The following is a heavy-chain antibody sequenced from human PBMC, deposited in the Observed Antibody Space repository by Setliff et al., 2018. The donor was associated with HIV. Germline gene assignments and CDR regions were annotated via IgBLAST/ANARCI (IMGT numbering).Heavy chain of an antibody. CDR2: VRFDGDYE. J-gene: IGHJ5*02. D-gene: IGHD2-2*02. CDR3: AKSYTRAWYEGWFDP. Sequence: PGGSLRLSCAASGFTFSSYGMYWVRQSPGKGPEWMAFVRFDGDYEYYAESVKGRFTVSRDNSKNTLYLQMNNLRPEDTAMYYCAKSYTRAWYEGWFDPWGQGTLVTVSS. CDR1: GFTFSSYG. V-gene: IGHV3-30*02.